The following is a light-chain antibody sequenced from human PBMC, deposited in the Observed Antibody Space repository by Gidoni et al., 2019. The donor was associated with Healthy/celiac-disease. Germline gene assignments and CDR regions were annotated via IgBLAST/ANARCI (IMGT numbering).Light chain of an antibody. Sequence: EIVLTPSPGPLSLSPGERANLSCRASQSVSSSYLAWYQQKPGQAPRLRIYGASSRATGIPDRFSGSGSGTDFTLTISRLEPEEFAVYYCQQYGSSLIFTFGPGTKVDIK. V-gene: IGKV3-20*01. CDR2: GAS. CDR1: QSVSSSY. J-gene: IGKJ3*01. CDR3: QQYGSSLIFT.